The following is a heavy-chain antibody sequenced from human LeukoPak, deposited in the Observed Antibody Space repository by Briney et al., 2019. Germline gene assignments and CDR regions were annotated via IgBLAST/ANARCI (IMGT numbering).Heavy chain of an antibody. CDR1: GYTLTGYY. D-gene: IGHD3-3*01. J-gene: IGHJ5*02. CDR3: ARDGGPVDFWSGYYLLGSDP. Sequence: ASVKVSCKASGYTLTGYYMHWVRQAPGQGLEWMGWINPNSGGTNYAQKFQGRVTMTRDTSISTAYMELSRLRSDDTAVYYCARDGGPVDFWSGYYLLGSDPWGQGTLVTVSS. V-gene: IGHV1-2*02. CDR2: INPNSGGT.